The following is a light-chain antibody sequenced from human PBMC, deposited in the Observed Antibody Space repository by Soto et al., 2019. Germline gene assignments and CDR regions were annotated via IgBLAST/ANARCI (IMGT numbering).Light chain of an antibody. Sequence: DIVMTQSPESLPVSLGERATINCRSSETFLSSPDSENYLAWYQQKARQPPRLLIYWSSTRESGVPDRFSGSGSGTDFTLTISSLQAEDVAVYYCQQYYSTPWTFGQGTKVDIK. CDR3: QQYYSTPWT. J-gene: IGKJ1*01. CDR2: WSS. CDR1: ETFLSSPDSENY. V-gene: IGKV4-1*01.